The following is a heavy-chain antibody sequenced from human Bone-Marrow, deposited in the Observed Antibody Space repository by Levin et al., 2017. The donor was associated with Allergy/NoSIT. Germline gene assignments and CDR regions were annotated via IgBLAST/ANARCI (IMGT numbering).Heavy chain of an antibody. CDR3: ARDGQFNYDYVWGSYRYTDWVY. CDR1: GFTFSSYW. Sequence: GESLKISCAASGFTFSSYWMSWVRQAPGKGLEWVANIKQDGSEKYYVDSVKGRFTISRDNAKNSLYLQMNSLRAEDTAVYYCARDGQFNYDYVWGSYRYTDWVYWGQGTLVTVSS. CDR2: IKQDGSEK. V-gene: IGHV3-7*01. J-gene: IGHJ4*02. D-gene: IGHD3-16*02.